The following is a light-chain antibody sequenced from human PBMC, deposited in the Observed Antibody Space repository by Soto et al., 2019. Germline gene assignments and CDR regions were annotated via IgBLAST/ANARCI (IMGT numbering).Light chain of an antibody. Sequence: SYELTQPPSLAVAPGQTASIACGGNDIGTKSVHWYQQKPGQAPVVVVYDDSDRPLGIPERFSGSNSGNTATLTIRRVEVGHEDDYLCQVWDSTSDHYVFGTGTKV. V-gene: IGLV3-21*02. CDR1: DIGTKS. CDR2: DDS. J-gene: IGLJ1*01. CDR3: QVWDSTSDHYV.